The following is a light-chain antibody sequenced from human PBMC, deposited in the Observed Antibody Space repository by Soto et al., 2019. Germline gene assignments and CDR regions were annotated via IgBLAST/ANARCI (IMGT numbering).Light chain of an antibody. CDR2: KAS. CDR1: QTIDSW. J-gene: IGKJ1*01. V-gene: IGKV1-5*03. CDR3: QQYHIYSAT. Sequence: DIQMTQSPSTLSASVGDRVTITCRASQTIDSWLAWYKQRPGKPPNILIYKASTLASGVPSRFSGSGSGTEFTLTINSLQPYDFATYYCQQYHIYSATFGQGTKVEIK.